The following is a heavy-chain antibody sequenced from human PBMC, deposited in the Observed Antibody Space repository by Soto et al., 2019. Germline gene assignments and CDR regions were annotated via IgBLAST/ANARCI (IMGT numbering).Heavy chain of an antibody. CDR3: AKKGSGGNWFDT. J-gene: IGHJ5*02. V-gene: IGHV3-23*01. CDR2: SGSSGAT. CDR1: GFTFSSHA. Sequence: GGSRRLSCAASGFTFSSHAMIWVRQSHGKGPEWVAASGSSGATYFADSVKGRFTISRDNSKNTLFLEMNSLSPEDTGVYFCAKKGSGGNWFDTWGQGTLVTVS.